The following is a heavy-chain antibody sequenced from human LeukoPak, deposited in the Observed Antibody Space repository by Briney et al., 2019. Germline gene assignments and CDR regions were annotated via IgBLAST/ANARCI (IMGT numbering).Heavy chain of an antibody. Sequence: SETLSLTCAVYGGSFSGYYWSWIRQPPGKGLEWIGEINHSGSTSYNLSLKSRITISLDTSKHQFSLKLSSVTAADTAVYYCARGAPYTGIAADYWGQGTLVTVSS. V-gene: IGHV4-34*01. CDR1: GGSFSGYY. CDR3: ARGAPYTGIAADY. CDR2: INHSGST. D-gene: IGHD6-13*01. J-gene: IGHJ4*02.